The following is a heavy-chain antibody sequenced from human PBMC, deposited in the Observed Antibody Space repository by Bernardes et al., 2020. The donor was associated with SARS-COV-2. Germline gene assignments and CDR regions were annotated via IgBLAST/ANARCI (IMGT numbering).Heavy chain of an antibody. J-gene: IGHJ4*02. D-gene: IGHD3-3*01. CDR3: ARARTIFGVVISEVDY. CDR2: IYYSGST. V-gene: IGHV4-31*03. CDR1: GGSISSGGYY. Sequence: TLSLTCTVSGGSISSGGYYWSWIRQHPGKGLEWIGYIYYSGSTYYNPSLKSRVTISVDTSKNQFSLKLSSVTAADTAVYYCARARTIFGVVISEVDYWGQGTLVTVSS.